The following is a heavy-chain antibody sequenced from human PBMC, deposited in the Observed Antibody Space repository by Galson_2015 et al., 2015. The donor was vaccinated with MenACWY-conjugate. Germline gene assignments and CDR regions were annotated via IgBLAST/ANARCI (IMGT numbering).Heavy chain of an antibody. V-gene: IGHV3-30*18. Sequence: SLRLSCAASGFTFSSYGMQWVRQAPGKGLDWVAVILYEGSIQHYGDSVKGRFTISRDNSKNTLYLQMNSLRVEDTAVYYCAKEAAQRASVALDYWGQGTLVTVSS. CDR1: GFTFSSYG. D-gene: IGHD6-19*01. CDR2: ILYEGSIQ. CDR3: AKEAAQRASVALDY. J-gene: IGHJ4*02.